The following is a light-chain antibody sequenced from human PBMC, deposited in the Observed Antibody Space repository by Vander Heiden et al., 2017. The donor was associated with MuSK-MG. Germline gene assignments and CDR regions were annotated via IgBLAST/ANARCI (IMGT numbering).Light chain of an antibody. V-gene: IGKV3-20*01. Sequence: EIVLPHPPGTLSLSPGERATLSCRASQSVSSSYLAWYQQKPGQAPRLLIYGASSRATGIPDRFSGSGSGTDFTLTISRLEPEDFAVYYCQQYGSSPRTFGPGTKLEIK. J-gene: IGKJ2*01. CDR2: GAS. CDR3: QQYGSSPRT. CDR1: QSVSSSY.